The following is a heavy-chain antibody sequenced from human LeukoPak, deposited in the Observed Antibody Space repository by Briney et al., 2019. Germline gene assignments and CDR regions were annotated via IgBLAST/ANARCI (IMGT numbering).Heavy chain of an antibody. Sequence: PGGSLRLSCAASRFTFNTYAMSWVRQAPGKGLECLSAISGSGGSIYYADSVKGRFTISRDNSKNTLYLQMNSLRAEDTAVYYCAKDGLVWFGELNWGQGTLVTVSS. V-gene: IGHV3-23*01. CDR1: RFTFNTYA. CDR3: AKDGLVWFGELN. D-gene: IGHD3-10*01. J-gene: IGHJ4*02. CDR2: ISGSGGSI.